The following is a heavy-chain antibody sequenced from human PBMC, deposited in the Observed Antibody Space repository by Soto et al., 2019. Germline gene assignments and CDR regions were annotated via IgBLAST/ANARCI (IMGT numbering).Heavy chain of an antibody. Sequence: GGSLRLSCAASGFTFSSYWMSWVRQAPGKGLEWVANIKQDGSEKYYVDSVKGRFTISRDNAKNSLYLQMNSLRAEDTAVYYCARSIAARRVYYYGMDVWGQGNTVTVSS. J-gene: IGHJ6*02. V-gene: IGHV3-7*05. CDR3: ARSIAARRVYYYGMDV. CDR2: IKQDGSEK. D-gene: IGHD6-6*01. CDR1: GFTFSSYW.